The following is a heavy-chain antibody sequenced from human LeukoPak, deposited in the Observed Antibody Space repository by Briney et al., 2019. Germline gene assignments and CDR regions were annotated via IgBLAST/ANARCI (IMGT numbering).Heavy chain of an antibody. V-gene: IGHV6-1*01. CDR2: TYYRYTWYN. Sequence: SLTVSLTCAISGDSVSSNSAAWTWIRQSPSRGLEWLGRTYYRYTWYNDYAVSVKSRITINPDTSKNQFSLQLNSVTPEDTAVYYCARSDTSAWHKFDYWGQGTRVTVSS. J-gene: IGHJ4*02. D-gene: IGHD6-19*01. CDR1: GDSVSSNSAA. CDR3: ARSDTSAWHKFDY.